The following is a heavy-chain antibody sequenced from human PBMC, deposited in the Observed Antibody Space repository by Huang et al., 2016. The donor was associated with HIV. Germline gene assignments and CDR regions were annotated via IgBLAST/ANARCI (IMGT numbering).Heavy chain of an antibody. CDR2: SLPIVGTS. D-gene: IGHD3-22*01. Sequence: QVQLVQSGAEVKKPGSSVKVACKASGGTFSCDVISGVRQAPGQGLDWMGGSLPIVGTSNYAQKFQGRVTITADESTITAYMELSSLRSEDTAVYYCARARGYYDSSVSYYFDYWGQGTLVTVSS. J-gene: IGHJ4*02. CDR3: ARARGYYDSSVSYYFDY. CDR1: GGTFSCDV. V-gene: IGHV1-69*13.